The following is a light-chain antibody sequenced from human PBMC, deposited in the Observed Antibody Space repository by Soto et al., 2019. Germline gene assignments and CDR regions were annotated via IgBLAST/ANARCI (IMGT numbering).Light chain of an antibody. CDR2: AAS. CDR1: QSISSY. CDR3: QQSYSTPGIT. V-gene: IGKV1-39*01. Sequence: DIQMTQSPSSLSASVGDRVTITCRASQSISSYLNWYQQKPGKAPKLLIYAASSLQSGVPSRFSGCGSGRDFTLIISSQQPEDFATYYCQQSYSTPGITFGQGTRLEI. J-gene: IGKJ5*01.